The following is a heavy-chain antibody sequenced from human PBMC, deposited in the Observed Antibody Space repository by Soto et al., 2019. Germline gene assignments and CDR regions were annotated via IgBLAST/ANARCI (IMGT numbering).Heavy chain of an antibody. J-gene: IGHJ5*02. V-gene: IGHV1-18*01. Sequence: ASVKVSCKASGYTFFTYDISWVRQAPGQGLEWMGWISTYSGDTKYAQKFQGRVTMTTDTSTTTAYLELRSLRSDDTAVYYCARHHGPTTSENWFDPWGQGTMVTVYS. CDR3: ARHHGPTTSENWFDP. CDR1: GYTFFTYD. D-gene: IGHD5-12*01. CDR2: ISTYSGDT.